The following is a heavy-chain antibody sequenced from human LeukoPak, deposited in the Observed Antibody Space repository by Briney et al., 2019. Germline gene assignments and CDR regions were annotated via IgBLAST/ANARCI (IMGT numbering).Heavy chain of an antibody. V-gene: IGHV1-18*01. CDR3: ARGATRRPPYYFDY. J-gene: IGHJ4*02. CDR2: ISAYNGNT. Sequence: ASVKVSCKASGYTFTSYGISWVRQAPEQGLEWMGWISAYNGNTNYAQKLQGRVTMTTDTSTSTAYMELRSLRSDDTAVYYCARGATRRPPYYFDYWGQGTLVTVSS. D-gene: IGHD1-26*01. CDR1: GYTFTSYG.